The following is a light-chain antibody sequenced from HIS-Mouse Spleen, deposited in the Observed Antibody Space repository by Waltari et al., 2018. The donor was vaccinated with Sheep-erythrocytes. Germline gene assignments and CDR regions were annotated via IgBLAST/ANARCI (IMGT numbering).Light chain of an antibody. Sequence: QSALTQPAPVSGSPGQSITRSCTGTSSDVGSYNLVPCYQQHPGKAPKLMLYEGTKRPSGVSNRFSGSKSGNTASLTISGLQAEDEADYYCCSYAGSSTPWVFGGGTKLTVL. J-gene: IGLJ3*02. CDR3: CSYAGSSTPWV. V-gene: IGLV2-23*01. CDR1: SSDVGSYNL. CDR2: EGT.